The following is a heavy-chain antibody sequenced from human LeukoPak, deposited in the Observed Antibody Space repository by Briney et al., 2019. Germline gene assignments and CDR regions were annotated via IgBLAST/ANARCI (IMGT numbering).Heavy chain of an antibody. V-gene: IGHV3-11*01. CDR1: GFTFSDYY. CDR2: ISSSGSTI. D-gene: IGHD3-22*01. J-gene: IGHJ4*02. CDR3: ARGSSITMRVEVYFDY. Sequence: GGSLRLSCAASGFTFSDYYMSWIRQAPGKGLEWVSYISSSGSTIYYADSVKGRFTISRDNAKNSLYLQMNSLRAEDTAVYYCARGSSITMRVEVYFDYWGQGTLVTVSS.